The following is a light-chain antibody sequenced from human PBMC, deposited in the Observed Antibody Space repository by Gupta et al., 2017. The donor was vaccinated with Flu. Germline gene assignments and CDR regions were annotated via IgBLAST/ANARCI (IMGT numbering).Light chain of an antibody. V-gene: IGKV1-17*01. Sequence: DIQMTQSPSSLSASVGDRVTITWRASQGIGNSLSWYQHKPGKPPKSLIYSTSNLQSGVSSRFSGSGSGTEFTLAINSRQPEDSATYCCRQQNDSPKTFGQGTKVEI. CDR2: STS. CDR3: RQQNDSPKT. J-gene: IGKJ1*01. CDR1: QGIGNS.